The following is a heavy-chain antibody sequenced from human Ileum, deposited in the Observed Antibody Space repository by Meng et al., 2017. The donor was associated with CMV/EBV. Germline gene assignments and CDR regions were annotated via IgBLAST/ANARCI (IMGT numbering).Heavy chain of an antibody. J-gene: IGHJ1*01. V-gene: IGHV4-34*02. Sequence: QGHVQQWGAGLLKPSATLSLTCAGPGEPLNGFFCSWIRQPPGRGLEWIGEVNNRGRTNYNPSLKSRLTISIDTSKRQLSLMVTSVTAADSAIHYCASGRLQFTPSALQHWGPGTLVTVSS. CDR1: GEPLNGFF. CDR2: VNNRGRT. D-gene: IGHD5-24*01. CDR3: ASGRLQFTPSALQH.